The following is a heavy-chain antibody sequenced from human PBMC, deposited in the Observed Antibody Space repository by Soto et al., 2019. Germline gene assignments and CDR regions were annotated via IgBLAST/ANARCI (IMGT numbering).Heavy chain of an antibody. CDR1: GFTFSSYE. CDR2: VTTSGSSK. J-gene: IGHJ4*02. CDR3: ARVRDGYRGYFDY. Sequence: EVQLAESGGGLGQPGGSLRLSCAASGFTFSSYEMNWVRQAPGKGLEWIAYVTTSGSSKYYADSVKGRFSISRDNAKNSLYLQMNSLRAEDTAVYYCARVRDGYRGYFDYWGQGTLVTGSS. V-gene: IGHV3-48*03. D-gene: IGHD5-18*01.